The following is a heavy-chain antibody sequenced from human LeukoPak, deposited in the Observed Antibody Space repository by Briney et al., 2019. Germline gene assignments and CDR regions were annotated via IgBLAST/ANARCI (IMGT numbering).Heavy chain of an antibody. CDR2: INPAGGST. CDR1: GYTFIDYY. V-gene: IGHV1-46*01. J-gene: IGHJ4*02. D-gene: IGHD1-26*01. Sequence: ASVKVSCKTSGYTFIDYYLHWVRQAPGQSFEYMGIINPAGGSTSYHHKFQDRVTMTREASTTTIYMELRSLTFEDTAVYYCARGQLGPTSAPFDSWGQGTLVTVPS. CDR3: ARGQLGPTSAPFDS.